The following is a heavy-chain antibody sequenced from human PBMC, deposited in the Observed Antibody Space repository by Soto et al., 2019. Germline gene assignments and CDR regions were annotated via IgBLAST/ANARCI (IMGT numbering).Heavy chain of an antibody. CDR2: ISSGSSTI. Sequence: EVQLVESGGGLVQPGGSLRLSCAASGFTFSSYSMNWVRQAPGKGLEWVSYISSGSSTIYYADSVKGRFTISRDNAKNSLSLQMNRLTDEDTAVYFCARGRYYYDSDDYGGQGTLVTVSS. D-gene: IGHD3-22*01. CDR1: GFTFSSYS. CDR3: ARGRYYYDSDDY. J-gene: IGHJ4*02. V-gene: IGHV3-48*02.